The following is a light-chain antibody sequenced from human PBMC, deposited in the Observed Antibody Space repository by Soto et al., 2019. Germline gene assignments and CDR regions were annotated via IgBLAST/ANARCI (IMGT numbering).Light chain of an antibody. CDR1: NHDVGFYNY. V-gene: IGLV2-11*01. CDR3: NSYAGGLVL. Sequence: QSALTQPRSVSGSPGQSVTISCTGTNHDVGFYNYVSWYQQQLGKAPKLLIYDVNKRPSGVPPRFSGSKSANTASLTISGLQAADEADYYCNSYAGGLVLFGGGTKLTVL. J-gene: IGLJ2*01. CDR2: DVN.